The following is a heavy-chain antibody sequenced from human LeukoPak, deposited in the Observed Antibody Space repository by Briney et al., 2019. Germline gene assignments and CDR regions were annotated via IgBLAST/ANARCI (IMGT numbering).Heavy chain of an antibody. CDR3: ARDDYVPY. CDR1: GGSISSYY. J-gene: IGHJ4*02. V-gene: IGHV4-59*12. CDR2: IYYSGST. Sequence: SETLSLTCTVSGGSISSYYWSWIRQPPGKGLEWIGYIYYSGSTNYNPSLKSRVTMSVDTSKNQFSLKLSSVTAADTAVYYCARDDYVPYWGQGTLVTVSS. D-gene: IGHD3-10*02.